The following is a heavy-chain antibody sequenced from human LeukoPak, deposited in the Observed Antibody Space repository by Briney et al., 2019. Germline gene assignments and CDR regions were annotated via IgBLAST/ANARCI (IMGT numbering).Heavy chain of an antibody. CDR1: GFSFNIYG. CDR3: ARFAAGGSYYYYMDV. V-gene: IGHV3-48*01. Sequence: PGGSLRLACAASGFSFNIYGMHWVRQPPGKGLEWVSNIGTSSTTIYYADSVKGRFTISRDNAKNSLYLQMSSLRADDTAVYYCARFAAGGSYYYYMDVWGKGATVTVSS. CDR2: IGTSSTTI. D-gene: IGHD6-25*01. J-gene: IGHJ6*03.